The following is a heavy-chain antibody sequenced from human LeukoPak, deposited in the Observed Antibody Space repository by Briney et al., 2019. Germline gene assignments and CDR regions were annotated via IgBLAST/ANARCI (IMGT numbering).Heavy chain of an antibody. Sequence: ASVKVSCKASGYTFTSYAMNWVRQAPGQGLEWMGWINTNTGNPTYAQGFTGRFVFSLDTSVSTAYLQISSLKAEDTAVYYCAREDYDFWTGSRGENWFDPWGQGTLVTVSS. D-gene: IGHD3-3*01. J-gene: IGHJ5*02. V-gene: IGHV7-4-1*02. CDR2: INTNTGNP. CDR3: AREDYDFWTGSRGENWFDP. CDR1: GYTFTSYA.